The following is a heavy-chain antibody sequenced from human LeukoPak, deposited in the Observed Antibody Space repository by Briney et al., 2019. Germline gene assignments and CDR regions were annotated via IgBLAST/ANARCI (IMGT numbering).Heavy chain of an antibody. Sequence: ASVKVSCKASGYTFTSYYMHWVRQAPRQGLEWMGIINPSGGSTSYAQKFRGRVTMTRDTSTSTVYMELSSLRSEDTAVYCCARGTYGSSAYYGTLNYWGQGTLVTASS. D-gene: IGHD3-22*01. J-gene: IGHJ4*02. CDR3: ARGTYGSSAYYGTLNY. CDR1: GYTFTSYY. V-gene: IGHV1-46*01. CDR2: INPSGGST.